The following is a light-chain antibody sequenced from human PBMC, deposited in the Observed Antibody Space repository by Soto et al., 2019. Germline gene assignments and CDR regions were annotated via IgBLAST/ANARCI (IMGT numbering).Light chain of an antibody. CDR1: QGDSTW. Sequence: DIQMTQSTSSVSASVGDRVTITWRASQGDSTWLAWYQQKPGKAPNLLIYTASSLQSGVPSRFSGCGSGPDFTLPISSLQPEDFATYYCQQTTTFPLTFGGGTKAEI. J-gene: IGKJ4*01. CDR2: TAS. V-gene: IGKV1D-12*01. CDR3: QQTTTFPLT.